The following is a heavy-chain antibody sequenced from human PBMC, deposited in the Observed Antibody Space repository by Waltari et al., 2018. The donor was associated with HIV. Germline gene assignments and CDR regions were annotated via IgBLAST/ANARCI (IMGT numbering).Heavy chain of an antibody. D-gene: IGHD3-10*01. V-gene: IGHV3-20*04. Sequence: EVQLVESGGGVVRPGGSLRPSWVASGFNFDDFGMSWVRQAPGKGLEWVSGINWNGGSTGYADSVKGRFSISRDNAKNSLYLQMNSLRAEDTALYYCARDYGSGSYYNYWGQGTLVTVSS. CDR3: ARDYGSGSYYNY. J-gene: IGHJ4*02. CDR2: INWNGGST. CDR1: GFNFDDFG.